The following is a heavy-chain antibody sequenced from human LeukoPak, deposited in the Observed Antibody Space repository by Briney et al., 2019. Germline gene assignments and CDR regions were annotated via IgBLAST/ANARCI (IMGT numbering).Heavy chain of an antibody. CDR1: GYTFSAAY. Sequence: GASVKVSCKASGYTFSAAYIHWVRQAPGQGLEWMAWINPQSGATNYAQKFKGRITTTRDMSITTAYMELTTLRSDDTAVYYCVRGGDDSGLYFAYWGQGTLVTVSS. J-gene: IGHJ4*02. CDR3: VRGGDDSGLYFAY. D-gene: IGHD3-22*01. V-gene: IGHV1-2*02. CDR2: INPQSGAT.